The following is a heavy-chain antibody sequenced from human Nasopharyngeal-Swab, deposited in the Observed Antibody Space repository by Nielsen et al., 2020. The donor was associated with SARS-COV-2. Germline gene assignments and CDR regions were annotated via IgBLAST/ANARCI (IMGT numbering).Heavy chain of an antibody. CDR2: INTNTGNP. CDR1: GDTFTSYA. D-gene: IGHD1-26*01. CDR3: ARPGWEPYTYYYYGIDV. J-gene: IGHJ6*02. V-gene: IGHV7-4-1*02. Sequence: ASVKVSCKASGDTFTSYAMKWLRQAPGQGLEGMGWINTNTGNPTYAQGFTGRFVFSLDTSVSTSYLQISSLKAEDTAVYYCARPGWEPYTYYYYGIDVWGQGTTVTVSS.